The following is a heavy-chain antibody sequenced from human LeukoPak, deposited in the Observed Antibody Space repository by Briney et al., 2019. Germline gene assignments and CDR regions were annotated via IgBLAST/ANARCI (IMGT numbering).Heavy chain of an antibody. D-gene: IGHD2-15*01. CDR3: AAQPCSVGRCYLDY. CDR2: ISYHGRDT. CDR1: GVTFSSFA. Sequence: GGSLRLSCAASGVTFSSFAMHWVRLAPGKGLEWVAVISYHGRDTYYADSVKGRFTISRDSSKNTLYLQLNSLGAEDTAVYYCAAQPCSVGRCYLDYWGQGTLVTVSS. J-gene: IGHJ4*02. V-gene: IGHV3-30*04.